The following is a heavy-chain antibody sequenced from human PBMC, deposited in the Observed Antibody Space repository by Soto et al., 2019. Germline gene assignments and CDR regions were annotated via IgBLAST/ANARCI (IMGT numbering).Heavy chain of an antibody. J-gene: IGHJ6*03. Sequence: ASVKVSCKVSGYTLTELSMHWVRQAPGKGLEWMGGFDPEDGETIYAQKFQGRVTMTEDTSTDTAYMGLSSLRSEDTAVYYCATLQLDLGVVIPLNYYYYMDVWGKGTTVTVSS. D-gene: IGHD3-3*01. V-gene: IGHV1-24*01. CDR2: FDPEDGET. CDR1: GYTLTELS. CDR3: ATLQLDLGVVIPLNYYYYMDV.